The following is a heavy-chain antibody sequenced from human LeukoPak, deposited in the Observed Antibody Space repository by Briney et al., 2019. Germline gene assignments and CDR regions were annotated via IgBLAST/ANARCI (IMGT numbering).Heavy chain of an antibody. CDR3: AREEGGYDSSGLDY. V-gene: IGHV3-48*01. CDR1: GFTFSSHS. CDR2: ISTSSTII. J-gene: IGHJ4*02. Sequence: PGGSLRLSCAASGFTFSSHSMNWVRQAPGKGLEWLSFISTSSTIIYYADSVKGRFTISRDNAKNSLYLQMNSLRAEDTALYYCAREEGGYDSSGLDYWGQGTLVTVSS. D-gene: IGHD3-22*01.